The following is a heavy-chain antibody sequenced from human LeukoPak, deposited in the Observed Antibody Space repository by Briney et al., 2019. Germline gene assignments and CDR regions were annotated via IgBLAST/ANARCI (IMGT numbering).Heavy chain of an antibody. D-gene: IGHD2-21*01. J-gene: IGHJ4*02. V-gene: IGHV4-34*01. CDR2: IYPSGST. CDR3: ARAAGFVSY. Sequence: GLEWIGEIYPSGSTNYNPSLKSRVTISADTSKNQFSLKLNSVTAADTAVYYCARAAGFVSYWGQGSLVTVSS.